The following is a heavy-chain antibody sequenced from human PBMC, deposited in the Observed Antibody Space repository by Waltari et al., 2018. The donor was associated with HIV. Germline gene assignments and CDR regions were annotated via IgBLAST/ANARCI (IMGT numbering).Heavy chain of an antibody. D-gene: IGHD3-22*01. CDR1: GYTFTSSD. CDR2: MNTKSGNK. J-gene: IGHJ5*02. CDR3: ARGFKYYDSSGNRFDP. Sequence: QVQLVQSGSEVRKPGASVKVSCQASGYTFTSSDINWVRQATGQGLEWTGWMNTKSGNKGDEQKFQGRVTMTRKTSIRTVYMELRRLRSEETAKYYCARGFKYYDSSGNRFDPWGQGTLVTVSS. V-gene: IGHV1-8*01.